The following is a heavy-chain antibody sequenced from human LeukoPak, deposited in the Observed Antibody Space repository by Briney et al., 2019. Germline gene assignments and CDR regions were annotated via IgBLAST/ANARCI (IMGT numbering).Heavy chain of an antibody. CDR2: ISGDATRI. Sequence: GGSLRLSCVASGFTFSDFWMHWFRQVPGKGLMRLARISGDATRITYADSVEGRFTISRDTAKKTLYLQMTHLKVDDTAMYFCARDARRRRYFDLWGRGTLVTVTS. CDR3: ARDARRRRYFDL. D-gene: IGHD6-6*01. J-gene: IGHJ2*01. CDR1: GFTFSDFW. V-gene: IGHV3-74*03.